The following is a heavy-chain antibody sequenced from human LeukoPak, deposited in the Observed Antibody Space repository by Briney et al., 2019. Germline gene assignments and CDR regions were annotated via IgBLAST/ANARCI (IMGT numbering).Heavy chain of an antibody. CDR1: GFTFSGSA. Sequence: GGSLSLSCAASGFTFSGSAIFWVRQASGKGLEWVGRIRSKGHNYATAYAASVNGRFTLSRDDSQNTAYLQMNSLKTEDTAIYYCTRREDSTSWNDPLDIWGRGTLVTVSS. D-gene: IGHD6-13*01. CDR3: TRREDSTSWNDPLDI. V-gene: IGHV3-73*01. J-gene: IGHJ3*02. CDR2: IRSKGHNYAT.